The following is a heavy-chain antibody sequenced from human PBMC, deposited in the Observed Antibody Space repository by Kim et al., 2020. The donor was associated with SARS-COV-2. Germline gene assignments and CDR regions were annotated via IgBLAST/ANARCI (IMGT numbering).Heavy chain of an antibody. D-gene: IGHD1-26*01. CDR3: VIQARSYYYYYYGMDV. Sequence: GESLKISCKGSGYSFTSYWISWVRQMPGKGLEWMGRIDPSDSYTNYSPSFQGHVTISADKSISTAYLQWSSLKASDTAMYYCVIQARSYYYYYYGMDVWGQGTTVTVSS. CDR1: GYSFTSYW. V-gene: IGHV5-10-1*01. J-gene: IGHJ6*02. CDR2: IDPSDSYT.